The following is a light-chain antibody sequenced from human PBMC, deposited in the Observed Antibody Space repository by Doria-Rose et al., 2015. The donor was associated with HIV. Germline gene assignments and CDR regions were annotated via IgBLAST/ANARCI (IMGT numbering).Light chain of an antibody. J-gene: IGKJ5*01. V-gene: IGKV1-8*01. Sequence: IQVTQSPSSFSASTGDRVTITCRASQGISSYLAWYQQKPGKAPNLLIYAASTSQSGVPSRFGGSGSGTDFTLTISCLQSEDFATYYCQQYYSYPRAFGQGTRLEIK. CDR3: QQYYSYPRA. CDR2: AAS. CDR1: QGISSY.